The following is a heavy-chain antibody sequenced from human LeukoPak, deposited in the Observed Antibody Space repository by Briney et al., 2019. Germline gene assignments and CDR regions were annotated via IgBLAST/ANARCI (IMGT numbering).Heavy chain of an antibody. J-gene: IGHJ4*02. CDR3: ARGVVVVPADLYYFDY. D-gene: IGHD2-2*01. CDR1: GGTFSSYA. V-gene: IGHV1-69*04. Sequence: GASVKVSCKASGGTFSSYAISWVRQAPGQGLEWMGRIIPILGIANYAQKFQGRVTITADKSTSTAYMELSSLRSEDTAVYYCARGVVVVPADLYYFDYWGQGTLVTVSS. CDR2: IIPILGIA.